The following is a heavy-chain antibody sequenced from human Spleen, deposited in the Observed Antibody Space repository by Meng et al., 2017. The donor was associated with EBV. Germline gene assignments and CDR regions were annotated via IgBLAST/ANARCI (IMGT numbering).Heavy chain of an antibody. D-gene: IGHD5/OR15-5a*01. J-gene: IGHJ4*02. CDR3: ARPFPSIVSPRLDPFGD. V-gene: IGHV4-39*01. CDR2: VRYSGST. CDR1: GASITSFYS. Sequence: QLQPQEWGPGQRKPSGPLSLTCTVSGASITSFYSWAWLRQPPGRGLEWIGSVRYSGSTYYSPSFKGRITVSVDTSKNQFSLRLTSVTAADTALYYCARPFPSIVSPRLDPFGDWGLGTLVTVSS.